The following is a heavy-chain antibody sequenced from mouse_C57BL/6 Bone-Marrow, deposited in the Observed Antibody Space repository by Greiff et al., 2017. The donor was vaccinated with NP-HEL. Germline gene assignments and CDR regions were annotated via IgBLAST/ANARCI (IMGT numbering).Heavy chain of an antibody. CDR2: IYPRSGNT. Sequence: QVQLQQSGAELARPGASVKLSCKASGYTFTSYGISWVKQRTGQGLEWIGEIYPRSGNTYYNAKFKGKATLTADKSSSTAYMELRSLTSEDSAVYFCARLYGSSYGYFDVWGTGTTVTVSS. V-gene: IGHV1-81*01. D-gene: IGHD1-1*01. CDR3: ARLYGSSYGYFDV. J-gene: IGHJ1*03. CDR1: GYTFTSYG.